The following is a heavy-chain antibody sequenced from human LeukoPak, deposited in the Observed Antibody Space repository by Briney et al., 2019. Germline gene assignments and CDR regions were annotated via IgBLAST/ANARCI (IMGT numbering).Heavy chain of an antibody. D-gene: IGHD1-14*01. CDR3: AKATGYLL. J-gene: IGHJ4*02. CDR1: GFTFSSYG. Sequence: GGTLRLSCAASGFTFSSYGMSWVRQAPGKGLEWVSTISNSDYSTYYADSVKGRFTISRANSENTLYLQMNNLRAEDTAVYYCAKATGYLLWGQGTLVTVSS. V-gene: IGHV3-23*01. CDR2: ISNSDYST.